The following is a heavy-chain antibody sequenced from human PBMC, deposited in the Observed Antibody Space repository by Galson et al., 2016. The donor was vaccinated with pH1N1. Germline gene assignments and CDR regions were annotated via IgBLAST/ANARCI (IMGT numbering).Heavy chain of an antibody. D-gene: IGHD4-17*01. CDR2: IGGSGGRK. CDR1: GSNSDYN. CDR3: AKGGYGDYGLDVFDI. J-gene: IGHJ3*02. V-gene: IGHV3-23*01. Sequence: SLRLSCAASGSNSDYNMNWVRLAPGMGLEWVSSIGGSGGRKHYADSVQGRFIISRDNSKNTLYLQMNSLRAGDTALYFCAKGGYGDYGLDVFDIWGQGTMVIVSS.